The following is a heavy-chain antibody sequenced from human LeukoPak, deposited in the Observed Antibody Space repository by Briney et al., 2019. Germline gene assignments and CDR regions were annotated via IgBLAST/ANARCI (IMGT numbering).Heavy chain of an antibody. Sequence: SQTLSLTCAVSGGSISSGGYSWSWIRQPPGKGLEWIGYIYHSGSTYYNPSLKSRVTISVDRSKNQFSLKLSSVTAADTAVYYCSYGSGSFVFDIWGQGTMVTVSS. CDR1: GGSISSGGYS. V-gene: IGHV4-30-2*01. D-gene: IGHD3-10*01. CDR3: SYGSGSFVFDI. J-gene: IGHJ3*02. CDR2: IYHSGST.